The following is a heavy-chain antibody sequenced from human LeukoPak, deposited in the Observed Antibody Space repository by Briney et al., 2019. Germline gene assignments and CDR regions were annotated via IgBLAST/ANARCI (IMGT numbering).Heavy chain of an antibody. J-gene: IGHJ4*02. CDR3: ARLGIGVVPSAMLGDYYFDY. V-gene: IGHV4-59*08. Sequence: SETLSLTCTVSGGSISSYYWSWIRQPPGKGLEWIGYIYYSGSTKYNPSLKSRVTISVDTSKGQFSLKLTSVTAADTAVYYCARLGIGVVPSAMLGDYYFDYWGQGTLVTVSS. CDR2: IYYSGST. CDR1: GGSISSYY. D-gene: IGHD2-2*01.